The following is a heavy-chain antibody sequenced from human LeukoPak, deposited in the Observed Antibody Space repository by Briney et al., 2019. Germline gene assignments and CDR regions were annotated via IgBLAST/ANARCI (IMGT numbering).Heavy chain of an antibody. V-gene: IGHV4-39*01. CDR2: IYYSGST. CDR3: ARNDCGGDCYLTTINWFDP. CDR1: GGSISSSSYY. Sequence: SETLSLTCTVSGGSISSSSYYWGWIRQPPGKGLEWIGSIYYSGSTYYNPSLKSRVTISVDTSKNQFSLKLSSVTAADTAVYYCARNDCGGDCYLTTINWFDPWGQGTLVTVSS. J-gene: IGHJ5*02. D-gene: IGHD2-21*02.